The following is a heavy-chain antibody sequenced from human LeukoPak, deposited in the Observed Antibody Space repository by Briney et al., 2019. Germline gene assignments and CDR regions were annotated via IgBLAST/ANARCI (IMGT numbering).Heavy chain of an antibody. D-gene: IGHD6-13*01. J-gene: IGHJ4*02. CDR3: ARHVGKGAAGDIDY. V-gene: IGHV5-51*01. CDR2: MYPGDSDT. CDR1: GYSFTNYW. Sequence: GESLKISCKGSGYSFTNYWIGWVRQMPGKGLEWVGVMYPGDSDTRYSPSLQGQVTISADKSISTVYLQWSSLKASDTAMYYCARHVGKGAAGDIDYWGQGTRVTVSS.